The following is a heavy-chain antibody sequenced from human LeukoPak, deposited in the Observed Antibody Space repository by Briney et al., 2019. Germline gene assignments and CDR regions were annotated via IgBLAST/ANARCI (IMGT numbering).Heavy chain of an antibody. Sequence: GGSLRLSCAASGFTFSSYAMSWVRQPPGKGLEWVSAVSATGDSTYYADSVKGRFTISRDNSKNTLFLQMNSLRAEDTAVYYCAKSGAFWSGYRSDYYYYMDVWGKGTTVTVSS. CDR1: GFTFSSYA. D-gene: IGHD3-3*01. J-gene: IGHJ6*03. CDR2: VSATGDST. CDR3: AKSGAFWSGYRSDYYYYMDV. V-gene: IGHV3-23*01.